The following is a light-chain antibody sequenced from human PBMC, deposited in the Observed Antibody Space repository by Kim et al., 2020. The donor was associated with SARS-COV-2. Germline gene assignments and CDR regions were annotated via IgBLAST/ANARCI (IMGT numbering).Light chain of an antibody. CDR1: QRIGSW. CDR2: AAS. V-gene: IGKV1-12*01. J-gene: IGKJ4*01. CDR3: QQAGSHPLT. Sequence: GSVGDRVTMTCRASQRIGSWLAWYQQETGKAPKLLIYAASTLQSGVPSRFNGIGSGTHFTLTIANLQPEDFATYFCQQAGSHPLTFGGGTKVDIK.